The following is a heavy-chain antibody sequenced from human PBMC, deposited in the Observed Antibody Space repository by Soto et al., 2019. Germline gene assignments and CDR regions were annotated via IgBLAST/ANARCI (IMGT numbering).Heavy chain of an antibody. Sequence: ASVKVSCKASGYTFTSYYMHWVRQAPGQGIEWMGIIKFIGGITSYAQKFQGRVTMTRDTSTSTFYMELSSLRSEDTAVYYCARDIAESSIAARQDKPPHYYYGMDVWGQGTTVTVSS. V-gene: IGHV1-46*01. CDR1: GYTFTSYY. CDR2: IKFIGGIT. CDR3: ARDIAESSIAARQDKPPHYYYGMDV. D-gene: IGHD6-6*01. J-gene: IGHJ6*02.